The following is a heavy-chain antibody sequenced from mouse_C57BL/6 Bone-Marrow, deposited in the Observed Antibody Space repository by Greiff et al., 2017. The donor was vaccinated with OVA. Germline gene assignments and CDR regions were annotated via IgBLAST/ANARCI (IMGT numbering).Heavy chain of an antibody. D-gene: IGHD1-1*01. CDR1: GFTFSDYY. J-gene: IGHJ4*01. Sequence: EVKLMESGGGLVQPGGSLKLSCAASGFTFSDYYMYWVRQTPEKRLEWVAYISNGGGSTYYPDTVKGRFTISRDNAKNTLYLQMSRLKSEDTAMYYCARPDYYYGSSYVSMDYWGQGTSVTVSS. CDR2: ISNGGGST. CDR3: ARPDYYYGSSYVSMDY. V-gene: IGHV5-12*01.